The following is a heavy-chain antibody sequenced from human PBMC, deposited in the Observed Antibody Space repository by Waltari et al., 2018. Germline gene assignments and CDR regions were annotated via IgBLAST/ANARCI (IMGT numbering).Heavy chain of an antibody. CDR1: GGTFSSYA. D-gene: IGHD3-3*01. Sequence: QVQLVQSGAEVKKPGSSVKVSCKASGGTFSSYAISWVRQAPGQELEWMGGIIPILGIANYAQKFQGRVTITADKSTSTAYMELSSLRSEDTAVYYCAREVEGLRLLDVWGQGTTVTVSS. CDR3: AREVEGLRLLDV. J-gene: IGHJ6*02. CDR2: IIPILGIA. V-gene: IGHV1-69*10.